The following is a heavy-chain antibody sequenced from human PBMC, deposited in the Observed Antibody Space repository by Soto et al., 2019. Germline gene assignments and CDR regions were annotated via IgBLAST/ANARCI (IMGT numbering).Heavy chain of an antibody. CDR3: ARDDKVLWSGYSLPKYDYYGMDV. CDR2: IYYSGST. CDR1: GGSVSSSSYF. J-gene: IGHJ6*02. V-gene: IGHV4-39*07. D-gene: IGHD3-3*01. Sequence: PSETLSLTCTVSGGSVSSSSYFWGWIRQPPRKGLEWIGSIYYSGSTYYNPSLKSRVTISVDTSKNQFSLKLSSVTAADTAVYYCARDDKVLWSGYSLPKYDYYGMDVWGQGTTVTVSS.